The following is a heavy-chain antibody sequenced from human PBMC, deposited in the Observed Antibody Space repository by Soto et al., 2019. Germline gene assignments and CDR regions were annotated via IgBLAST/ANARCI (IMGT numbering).Heavy chain of an antibody. Sequence: PSETLSLTCTVSGGSISRYYWSWIRQPPGKGLEWIGYIYYSGSTNYNPSLKSRVTISVDTSKNQFSLKLSSVTATDTAAYYCGGGYYYGIDVWGQGTTVTVSS. CDR3: GGGYYYGIDV. CDR1: GGSISRYY. V-gene: IGHV4-59*01. J-gene: IGHJ6*02. CDR2: IYYSGST.